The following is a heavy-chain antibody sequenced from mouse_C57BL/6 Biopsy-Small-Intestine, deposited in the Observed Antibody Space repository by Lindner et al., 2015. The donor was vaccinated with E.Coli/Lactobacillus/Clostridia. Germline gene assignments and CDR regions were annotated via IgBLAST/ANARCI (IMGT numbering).Heavy chain of an antibody. D-gene: IGHD2-3*01. CDR1: GFSLTSYA. Sequence: VQLQESGPGLVAPSQSLSITCTVSGFSLTSYAISWVRQPPGKRLEWVATISDGGSYTYYPDNVKGRFTISGDNAKNNLYLQMSHLKSEDTAMYYCAREEIWGWAFAYWGQGTLVTVSA. CDR3: AREEIWGWAFAY. CDR2: ISDGGSYT. J-gene: IGHJ3*01. V-gene: IGHV5-4*01.